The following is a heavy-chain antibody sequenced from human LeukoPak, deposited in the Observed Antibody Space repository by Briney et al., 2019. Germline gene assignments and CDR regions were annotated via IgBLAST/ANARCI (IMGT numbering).Heavy chain of an antibody. V-gene: IGHV3-21*01. Sequence: GGSLRLSCAASGFTFSSYSMNWVRQAPGKGLEWVSSISSSSSYIYYADSVKGRFTISRDNAKNSLYLQMNSLRAEDTAVYYCARVRSGYDLFGPLDYWGQGTLVTVSS. CDR2: ISSSSSYI. J-gene: IGHJ4*02. CDR3: ARVRSGYDLFGPLDY. D-gene: IGHD5-12*01. CDR1: GFTFSSYS.